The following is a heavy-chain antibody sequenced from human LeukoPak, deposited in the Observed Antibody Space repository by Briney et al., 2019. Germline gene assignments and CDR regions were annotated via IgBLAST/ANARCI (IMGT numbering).Heavy chain of an antibody. V-gene: IGHV3-21*01. J-gene: IGHJ5*02. CDR1: GFTFSNYS. Sequence: GGSLRLSCVASGFTFSNYSMNWVRQAPGKGLEWVSFISSSDTYIYYADSVKGRFTISRDNAKNSLYLQMNSLRAEDPAVYYCARVVSFDPWGQGTLVTVSS. CDR3: ARVVSFDP. CDR2: ISSSDTYI.